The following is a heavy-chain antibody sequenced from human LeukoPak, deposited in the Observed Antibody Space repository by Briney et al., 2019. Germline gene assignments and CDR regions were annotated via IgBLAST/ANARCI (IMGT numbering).Heavy chain of an antibody. D-gene: IGHD4-11*01. Sequence: HGESLKISGKGPGFSFTSYWISWIRQMPGKGLEWMGRIDPSDSYTNYSPSFQGHVTISADKSISTAYLQWSSLKASDTAMYYCARVYTTTVTGVYYYHGMDVWGQGTTVTVSS. CDR1: GFSFTSYW. V-gene: IGHV5-10-1*01. J-gene: IGHJ6*02. CDR3: ARVYTTTVTGVYYYHGMDV. CDR2: IDPSDSYT.